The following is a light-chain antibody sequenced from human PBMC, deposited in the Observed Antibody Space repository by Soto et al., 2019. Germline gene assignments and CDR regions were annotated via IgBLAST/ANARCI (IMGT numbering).Light chain of an antibody. CDR2: GAS. J-gene: IGKJ1*01. CDR1: PGVSTY. CDR3: HQYHLWPWT. Sequence: ETVRTQCPATLSVSPGEGATISGMACPGVSTYLAWYQKKPGQAPRLLIYGASTRATGIPARFSGSGSGTEFTLTITSLQSEDFAVYYCHQYHLWPWTFGQGTKVDIK. V-gene: IGKV3D-15*01.